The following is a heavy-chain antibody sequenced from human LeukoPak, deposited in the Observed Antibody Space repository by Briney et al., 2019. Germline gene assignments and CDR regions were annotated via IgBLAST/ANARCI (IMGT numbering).Heavy chain of an antibody. Sequence: SETLSLTCTVSGGSISSYYWSWIRQPPGKGLEWIGYIYYSGSTNYNPSLKSRVTISVDTSKNQFSLKLSSVTAADTAVYYCARHNSGSYLVASDIWGQGTMVTVSS. V-gene: IGHV4-59*08. J-gene: IGHJ3*02. D-gene: IGHD1-26*01. CDR1: GGSISSYY. CDR2: IYYSGST. CDR3: ARHNSGSYLVASDI.